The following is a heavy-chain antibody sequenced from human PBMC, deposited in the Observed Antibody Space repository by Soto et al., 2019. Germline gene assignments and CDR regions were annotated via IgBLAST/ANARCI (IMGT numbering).Heavy chain of an antibody. V-gene: IGHV4-34*01. Sequence: QVQLQQWGAGLLKPSETLSLTCAVYGGSFSGYYWSWIRQPPGKGLEWIGEINHSGSTNYNPSLKSRVTISVDTSKNQFSLKLSSVTAADTDVYYCASPLGAASDYWGQGTLVTVSS. CDR3: ASPLGAASDY. J-gene: IGHJ4*02. CDR1: GGSFSGYY. D-gene: IGHD1-26*01. CDR2: INHSGST.